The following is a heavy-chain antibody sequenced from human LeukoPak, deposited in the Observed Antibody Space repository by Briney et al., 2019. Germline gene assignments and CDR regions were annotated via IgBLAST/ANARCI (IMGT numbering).Heavy chain of an antibody. D-gene: IGHD6-19*01. CDR2: ISSSGSTR. V-gene: IGHV3-48*03. Sequence: GGSLRLSCAASGFTFSSYEMNWVRQAPGKGLEWISYISSSGSTRYYADSVKGRFTISRDNAKNSLYLQMNSLRAEDTAVYYCARYIRGLYSSGIDYWGQGTLVTVSS. CDR1: GFTFSSYE. J-gene: IGHJ4*02. CDR3: ARYIRGLYSSGIDY.